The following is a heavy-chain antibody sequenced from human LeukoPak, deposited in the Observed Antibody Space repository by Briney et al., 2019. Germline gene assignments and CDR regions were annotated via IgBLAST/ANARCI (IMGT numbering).Heavy chain of an antibody. CDR2: ISADSATT. Sequence: PGGSLRLSCAASGFNFGSYSMTWVRQAPGKGLEWVSVISADSATTLYADSVKGRFTISRDNAKNTVFLQMSSLGAEDTALYYCARKSASGNYPLDYWGQGTLVTVSS. D-gene: IGHD3-10*01. CDR3: ARKSASGNYPLDY. J-gene: IGHJ4*02. CDR1: GFNFGSYS. V-gene: IGHV3-23*01.